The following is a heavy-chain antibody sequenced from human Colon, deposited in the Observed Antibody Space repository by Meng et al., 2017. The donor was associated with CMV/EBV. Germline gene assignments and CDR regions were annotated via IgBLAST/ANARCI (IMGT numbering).Heavy chain of an antibody. CDR1: GGSVSTNSGG. D-gene: IGHD2-15*01. CDR2: TYYRSKWYT. CDR3: AKSLPHFDY. V-gene: IGHV6-1*01. J-gene: IGHJ4*02. Sequence: AISGGSVSTNSGGWSWLRQSPSSGIEWLGRTYYRSKWYTDYAVSVTSRITINPDTSKNQFSPQLTSVTPEDTAVYYYAKSLPHFDYWGQGALVTVSS.